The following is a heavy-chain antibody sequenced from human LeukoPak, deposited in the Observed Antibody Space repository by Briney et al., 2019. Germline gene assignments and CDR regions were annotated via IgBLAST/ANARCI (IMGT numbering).Heavy chain of an antibody. V-gene: IGHV3-53*01. CDR3: VREINYDKVNWFDP. Sequence: GGSLRLSCAVSGFTFSSNYMSWVRQAPGKGLEWVSVIYSGGSTYYSDSVKGRLTISRDNSKNTLYLQMNSLRAEDTAVYYCVREINYDKVNWFDPWGQGTLVTVSS. CDR2: IYSGGST. CDR1: GFTFSSNY. J-gene: IGHJ5*02. D-gene: IGHD3-22*01.